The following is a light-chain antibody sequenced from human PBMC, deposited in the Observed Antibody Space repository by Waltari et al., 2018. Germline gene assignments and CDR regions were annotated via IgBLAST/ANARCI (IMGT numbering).Light chain of an antibody. CDR3: QQYNSYPWT. Sequence: DIQMTQSPSTLSASVGDRVPITCRASQRITSWLAWYQQIPGKPPKPLIYKASTLESGVPSRFSGSGSGTEFTLTISSLQPDDFATYYCQQYNSYPWTFGHGTKVELK. CDR2: KAS. CDR1: QRITSW. V-gene: IGKV1-5*03. J-gene: IGKJ1*01.